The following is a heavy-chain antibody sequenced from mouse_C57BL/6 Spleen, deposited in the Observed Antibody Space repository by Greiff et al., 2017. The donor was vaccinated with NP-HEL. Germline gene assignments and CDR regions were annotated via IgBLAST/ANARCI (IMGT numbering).Heavy chain of an antibody. J-gene: IGHJ3*01. Sequence: VQVVESGAELARPGASVKLSCKASGYTFTSYGISWVKQRTGQGLEWIGEIYPRSGNTYYNEKFKGKATLTADKSSSTAYMELRSLTSEDSAVYFCAREVTGTSAYWGQGTLVTVSA. CDR2: IYPRSGNT. CDR3: AREVTGTSAY. V-gene: IGHV1-81*01. CDR1: GYTFTSYG. D-gene: IGHD4-1*01.